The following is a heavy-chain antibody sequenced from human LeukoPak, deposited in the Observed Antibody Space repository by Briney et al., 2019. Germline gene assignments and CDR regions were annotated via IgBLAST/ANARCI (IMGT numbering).Heavy chain of an antibody. CDR1: GGSISSSNW. CDR3: ARLGLYDSSGYYYV. Sequence: NPSETLSLTCAVSGGSISSSNWWSWVRQPPGKGLEWIGDIFHDGTTNFNPSLKSRLTLSTDKSKNQFSLKLSSVTAADTAVYYRARLGLYDSSGYYYVWGQGTLVTVSS. D-gene: IGHD3-22*01. CDR2: IFHDGTT. J-gene: IGHJ1*01. V-gene: IGHV4-4*02.